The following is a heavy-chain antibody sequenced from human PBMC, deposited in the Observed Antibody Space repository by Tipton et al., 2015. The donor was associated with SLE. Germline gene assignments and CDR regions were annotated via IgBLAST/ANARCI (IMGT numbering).Heavy chain of an antibody. CDR1: GGSVSSGNYY. V-gene: IGHV4-61*09. J-gene: IGHJ4*02. D-gene: IGHD3-9*01. CDR2: IYTSGST. CDR3: ASDEFASWLFL. Sequence: TLSLTCTVSGGSVSSGNYYWSWIRQSAGKGLEWIGHIYTSGSTRYNPSLKSRVTISIDMSNNQFSLNLNSVTAADSAVYYCASDEFASWLFLWGQGTLVTVSS.